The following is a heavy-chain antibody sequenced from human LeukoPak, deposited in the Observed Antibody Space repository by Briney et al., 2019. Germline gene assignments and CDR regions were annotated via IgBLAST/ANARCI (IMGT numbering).Heavy chain of an antibody. CDR3: ARTGPYTMVRGVINWFDP. CDR2: IKHSGST. CDR1: SGSFSGYY. D-gene: IGHD3-10*01. Sequence: SETLSLTCAVYSGSFSGYYWSWIRQPPGNGLEWIGEIKHSGSTNYNPSLKSRVTISVDTSKNQFSLKLSSVTAADTAVYYCARTGPYTMVRGVINWFDPWGQGTLVTVSS. V-gene: IGHV4-34*01. J-gene: IGHJ5*02.